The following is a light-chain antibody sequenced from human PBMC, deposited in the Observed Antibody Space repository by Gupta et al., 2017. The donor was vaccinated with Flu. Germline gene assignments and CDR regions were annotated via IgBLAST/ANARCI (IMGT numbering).Light chain of an antibody. CDR2: DVS. CDR1: TSDVGDYYY. Sequence: VTISCTGATSDVGDYYYVCWYQQHPGKAHTLMIYDVSKRPAGVPDRLSGSKSGNTASRTISGRKEDEEADYYGCSVAGRDNYVFGTGTKVTVL. CDR3: CSVAGRDNYV. V-gene: IGLV2-11*03. J-gene: IGLJ1*01.